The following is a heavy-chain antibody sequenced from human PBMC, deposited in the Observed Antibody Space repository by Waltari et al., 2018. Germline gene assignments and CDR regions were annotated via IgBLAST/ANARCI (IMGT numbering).Heavy chain of an antibody. Sequence: EVQLVQSGAEVKKPGESLKISCKGSGYSFTSYWIGWVRPMPGKGLGWRGIIYPGDSDTRYSPSFQGQVTISADKSISTAYLQWSSLKASDTAMYYCARLAYCGGDCYAITYSGGRELDYWGQGTLVTVSS. V-gene: IGHV5-51*03. CDR2: IYPGDSDT. J-gene: IGHJ4*02. CDR3: ARLAYCGGDCYAITYSGGRELDY. CDR1: GYSFTSYW. D-gene: IGHD2-21*01.